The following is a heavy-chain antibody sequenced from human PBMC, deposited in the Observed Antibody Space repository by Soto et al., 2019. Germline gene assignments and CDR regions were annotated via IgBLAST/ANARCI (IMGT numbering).Heavy chain of an antibody. CDR3: AREHLRFLEWFDY. CDR2: IWYDGSNK. D-gene: IGHD3-3*01. Sequence: QVQLVESGGGVVQPGRSLRLSCAASGFTFSSYGIHWVRQAPGKGLEWVAVIWYDGSNKYYADSVKGRFTISRDNSKNTLYLQMNSLRAEDTAVYYCAREHLRFLEWFDYWGQGTLVTVSS. CDR1: GFTFSSYG. J-gene: IGHJ4*02. V-gene: IGHV3-33*01.